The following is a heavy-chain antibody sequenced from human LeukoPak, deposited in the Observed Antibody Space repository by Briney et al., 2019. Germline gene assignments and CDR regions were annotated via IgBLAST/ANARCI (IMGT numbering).Heavy chain of an antibody. Sequence: GGSLRLSCAASGFTFSTYAMSWVRQVPGKGPEWVSGISNSGDNTYYADSVKGRFTISRDNSKNTLYLQMNSLRAEDTAVYYCAREPADRYYDFWSGYLYYYYGMDVWGQGTTVTVSS. V-gene: IGHV3-23*01. CDR2: ISNSGDNT. J-gene: IGHJ6*02. CDR3: AREPADRYYDFWSGYLYYYYGMDV. CDR1: GFTFSTYA. D-gene: IGHD3-3*01.